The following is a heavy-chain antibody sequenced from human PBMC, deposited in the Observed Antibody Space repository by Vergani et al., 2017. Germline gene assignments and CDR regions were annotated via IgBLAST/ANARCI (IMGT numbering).Heavy chain of an antibody. Sequence: QEQLVESGGGMVQPGSSLRLSCAASDSTFRRYYYHWVRQVPGKGLEWVALISSDGSDKFYADSVKGRFTISSDNYKNTLSLKLSGLRPDDTAIYYCARGGPYNWVNGRWLDPWGQGTLVTVSS. CDR1: DSTFRRYY. CDR2: ISSDGSDK. CDR3: ARGGPYNWVNGRWLDP. V-gene: IGHV3-30-3*01. D-gene: IGHD1-20*01. J-gene: IGHJ5*02.